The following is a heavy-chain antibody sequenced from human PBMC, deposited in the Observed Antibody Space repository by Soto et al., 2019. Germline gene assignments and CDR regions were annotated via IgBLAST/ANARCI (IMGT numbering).Heavy chain of an antibody. D-gene: IGHD3-22*01. V-gene: IGHV3-53*01. CDR2: IYSGGTT. Sequence: GGSLRLSCQVSGFTVTANYMSWVRQAPGKGLEWVSVIYSGGTTYYADSVKGRFTISRDISKNTLDLQMNSLRADDTATYYCARDRLRGYDNSGFYSWGQGTLVTVS. J-gene: IGHJ4*02. CDR1: GFTVTANY. CDR3: ARDRLRGYDNSGFYS.